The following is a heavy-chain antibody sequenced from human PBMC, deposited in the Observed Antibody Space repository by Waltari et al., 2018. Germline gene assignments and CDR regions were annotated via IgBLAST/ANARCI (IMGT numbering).Heavy chain of an antibody. CDR3: AIFHRNYFDY. CDR2: IYQSGST. CDR1: GYSFSSGYY. V-gene: IGHV4-38-2*01. Sequence: QVQLQESGPGLVKPSETLSLTCAVSGYSFSSGYYWGWIRQPPGEGLEWIGSIYQSGSTYYNPSLRSRVTISVDTSKNQFSLKLISVAAADTAVYYCAIFHRNYFDYWGQGTLVTVSS. D-gene: IGHD3-9*01. J-gene: IGHJ4*02.